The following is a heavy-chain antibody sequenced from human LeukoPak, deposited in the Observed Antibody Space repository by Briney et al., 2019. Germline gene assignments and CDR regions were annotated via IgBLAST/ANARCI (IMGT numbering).Heavy chain of an antibody. D-gene: IGHD2-15*01. Sequence: SETLSLTCTVSGGSIRSSDYYWAWIRQPPGKGLEWIGSIYYSGSTYDNPSLKSRVTISVDTSKNQFSMKLSSVTVADTAVYYCARPIKVVAVSMHVFDIWGQRILVTVSS. CDR2: IYYSGST. CDR1: GGSIRSSDYY. CDR3: ARPIKVVAVSMHVFDI. J-gene: IGHJ3*02. V-gene: IGHV4-39*01.